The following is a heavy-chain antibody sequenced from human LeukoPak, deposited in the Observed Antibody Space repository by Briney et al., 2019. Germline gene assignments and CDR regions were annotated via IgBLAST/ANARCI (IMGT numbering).Heavy chain of an antibody. Sequence: GGSLRLSCAASGFTFDDYAMHWVRQAPGKGLEWVSGISWNSGTIGYADSVKGRFSISRDNAKNSLCLQMNSLRAEDTALYFCAKDMDRAATGTMDYWGQEPLVTVSS. V-gene: IGHV3-9*01. CDR3: AKDMDRAATGTMDY. CDR2: ISWNSGTI. CDR1: GFTFDDYA. D-gene: IGHD6-13*01. J-gene: IGHJ4*02.